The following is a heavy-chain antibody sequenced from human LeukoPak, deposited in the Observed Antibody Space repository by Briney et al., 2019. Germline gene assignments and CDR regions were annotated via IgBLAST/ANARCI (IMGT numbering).Heavy chain of an antibody. J-gene: IGHJ5*02. D-gene: IGHD5-18*01. CDR3: AKDRDSYGYRGWFDP. Sequence: PGGSLRLSCAASGSTFSSYAMSWVRQAPGRGLEWVSAISGSGGTTYDADSVKGRLTISRDNSKNTLYLQMNSLRVEDTAVYYCAKDRDSYGYRGWFDPWGQGTLVTVSS. V-gene: IGHV3-23*01. CDR1: GSTFSSYA. CDR2: ISGSGGTT.